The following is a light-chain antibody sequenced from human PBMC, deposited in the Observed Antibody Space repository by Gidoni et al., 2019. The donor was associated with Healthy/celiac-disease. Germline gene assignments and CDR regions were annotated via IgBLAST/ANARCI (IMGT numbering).Light chain of an antibody. CDR2: EVS. J-gene: IGLJ1*01. V-gene: IGLV2-14*01. Sequence: QSALTQPASVSGSPGQSITISCTGTSSDVGGYNHVSWYQPHPGKAPKLMIYEVSNRPSGVSTRFSGSKSGNTASLTISGLQAEDEADYYCSSYTSSSTLVFGTGTKVTVL. CDR3: SSYTSSSTLV. CDR1: SSDVGGYNH.